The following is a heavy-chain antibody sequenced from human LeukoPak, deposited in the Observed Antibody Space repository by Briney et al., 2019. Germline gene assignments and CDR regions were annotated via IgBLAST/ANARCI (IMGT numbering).Heavy chain of an antibody. CDR3: ARDHSGYLTYYFDY. Sequence: GGSLRLSCAASGFTVSSNYMSWVRQAPGKGLEWVSVIYSGGSTYYADSVKGRFTISRDNSKNTLYLQMNSLRAEDTAVYYCARDHSGYLTYYFDYWGQGTPVTVSS. J-gene: IGHJ4*02. V-gene: IGHV3-53*01. CDR2: IYSGGST. CDR1: GFTVSSNY. D-gene: IGHD3-22*01.